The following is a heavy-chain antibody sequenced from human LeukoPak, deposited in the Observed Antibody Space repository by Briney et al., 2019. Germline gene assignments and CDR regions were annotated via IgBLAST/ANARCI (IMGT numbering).Heavy chain of an antibody. D-gene: IGHD4-23*01. Sequence: PGGSLRLSCSASGFTFSSYAMHWVRQAPGKGLEYVSAISTNGGGTHYADSVTGRFTISRDNSKNTLYLQMSSLRPEDTAVYYCVKDRGTGVFDYWGQGTLVTVSS. CDR3: VKDRGTGVFDY. V-gene: IGHV3-64D*09. CDR1: GFTFSSYA. J-gene: IGHJ4*02. CDR2: ISTNGGGT.